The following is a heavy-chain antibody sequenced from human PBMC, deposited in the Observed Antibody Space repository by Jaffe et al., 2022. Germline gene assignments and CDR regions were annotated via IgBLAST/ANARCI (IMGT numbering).Heavy chain of an antibody. CDR3: ARIRDYTPPYYYMDV. D-gene: IGHD4-17*01. CDR1: GFSLSTSGMC. Sequence: QVTLRESGPALVKPTQTLTLTCTFSGFSLSTSGMCVSWIRQPPGKALEWLALIDWDDDKYYSTSLKTRLTISKDTSKNQVVLTMTNMDPVDTATYYCARIRDYTPPYYYMDVWGKGTTVTVSS. V-gene: IGHV2-70*01. J-gene: IGHJ6*03. CDR2: IDWDDDK.